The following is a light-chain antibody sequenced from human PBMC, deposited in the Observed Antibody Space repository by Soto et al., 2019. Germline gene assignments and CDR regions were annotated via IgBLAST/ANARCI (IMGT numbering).Light chain of an antibody. CDR3: QQYDILPLP. CDR1: QDITNC. CDR2: DAS. V-gene: IGKV1-33*01. Sequence: DIQMTQTPSSLSASVGDRVTFTCQASQDITNCLNWYHQKPGKAPKLLIYDASNLETGVPSRFSGSGSGTHSTFTISSLPPEDTATYYCQQYDILPLPFGPGTKVEI. J-gene: IGKJ3*01.